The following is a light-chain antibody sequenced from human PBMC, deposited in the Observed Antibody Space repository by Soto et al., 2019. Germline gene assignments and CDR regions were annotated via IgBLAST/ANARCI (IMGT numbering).Light chain of an antibody. Sequence: EIVLTQSPATLSLSPGERATLSCRASQSVSSYLAWYQQKPGQAPRLLIYDASNRATGIPARFSGSGSGTDFTLTISSLEPEDFAVYYCQQRSNWPFTFGRGTKLEIK. CDR1: QSVSSY. CDR2: DAS. V-gene: IGKV3-11*01. CDR3: QQRSNWPFT. J-gene: IGKJ2*01.